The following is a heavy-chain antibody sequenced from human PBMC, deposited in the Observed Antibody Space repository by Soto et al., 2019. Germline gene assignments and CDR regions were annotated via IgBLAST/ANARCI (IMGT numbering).Heavy chain of an antibody. V-gene: IGHV1-18*01. CDR1: GYTFTSFG. CDR2: ISPSNLKT. Sequence: QIQLVQSGAEVKKPGASVKVSCQASGYTFTSFGISWVRQAPGQGLEWMAWISPSNLKTKYTQKFQGRVTMTTDTSTSTAHMELRSLRFDDTAVYYCARGDYDSNNNVIHFDHWGQGTLVTVSS. D-gene: IGHD3-22*01. J-gene: IGHJ4*02. CDR3: ARGDYDSNNNVIHFDH.